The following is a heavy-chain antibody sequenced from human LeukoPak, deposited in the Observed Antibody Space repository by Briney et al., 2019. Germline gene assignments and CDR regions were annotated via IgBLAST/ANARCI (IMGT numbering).Heavy chain of an antibody. J-gene: IGHJ4*02. CDR2: ISHDGSTI. CDR1: GFTFSSYG. D-gene: IGHD6-19*01. Sequence: GGSLRLSCAASGFTFSSYGMHWVRQAPGKGLEWVAVISHDGSTIYYADSVEGRFTISRDNSDNTLYLQMNSLRAEDTAVYYCARDGRSVAGTIGYWGQGTLVTVSS. CDR3: ARDGRSVAGTIGY. V-gene: IGHV3-33*05.